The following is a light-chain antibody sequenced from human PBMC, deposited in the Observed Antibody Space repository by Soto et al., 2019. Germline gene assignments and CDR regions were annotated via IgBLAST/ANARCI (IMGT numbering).Light chain of an antibody. CDR2: SNN. CDR3: AAWDDSLNGVV. Sequence: QSVLTQAPSASGTPGQRVTISCSXSXSNIXSNTVNWYQQVPGTAPKLLIYSNNQRPSGVPDRFSGSKSGTSVSLAISGLQSEDEADYYCAAWDDSLNGVVFGGGTKLTVL. CDR1: XSNIXSNT. J-gene: IGLJ2*01. V-gene: IGLV1-44*01.